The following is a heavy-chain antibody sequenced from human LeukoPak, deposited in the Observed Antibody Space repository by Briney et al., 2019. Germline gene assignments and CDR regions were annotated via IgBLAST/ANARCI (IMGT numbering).Heavy chain of an antibody. CDR3: ASLHDIVVIPDATIDY. CDR2: ISSSGSDI. Sequence: GGSLRLSCAASGFTFSKYSMNWVRQAPGKGLEWVSCISSSGSDIYYADSVKGRFTVSRDNGNNLLYLQMNSLRADDTAVYYCASLHDIVVIPDATIDYWGQGTLVTVSS. D-gene: IGHD2-2*01. V-gene: IGHV3-21*01. CDR1: GFTFSKYS. J-gene: IGHJ4*02.